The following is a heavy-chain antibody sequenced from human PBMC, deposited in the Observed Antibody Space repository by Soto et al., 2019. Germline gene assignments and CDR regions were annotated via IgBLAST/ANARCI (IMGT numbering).Heavy chain of an antibody. V-gene: IGHV3-48*03. Sequence: GGSLRLSCGASGITFSRCLMSWVRQAPGKGLEWVSYISSSGSTIYYADSVKGRFTISRDNAKNSLYLQMNSLRAEDTAVYYCTRLVRLDYWGQGTLVTVSS. CDR1: GITFSRCL. CDR2: ISSSGSTI. CDR3: TRLVRLDY. J-gene: IGHJ4*02. D-gene: IGHD1-26*01.